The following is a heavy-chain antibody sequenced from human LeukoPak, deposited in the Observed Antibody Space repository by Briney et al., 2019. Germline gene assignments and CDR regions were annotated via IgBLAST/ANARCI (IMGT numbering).Heavy chain of an antibody. CDR2: VNVGNGNT. V-gene: IGHV1-3*01. J-gene: IGHJ6*02. Sequence: ASVKVSCKASGYTFTTYSMHWVRQAPGQRLEWMGWVNVGNGNTKYSQKFQGRVTITRDTSASTGYMELSSLKSEDTAVYYCAREVAAADYYYGMDVWGQGATVTVSS. CDR3: AREVAAADYYYGMDV. D-gene: IGHD6-13*01. CDR1: GYTFTTYS.